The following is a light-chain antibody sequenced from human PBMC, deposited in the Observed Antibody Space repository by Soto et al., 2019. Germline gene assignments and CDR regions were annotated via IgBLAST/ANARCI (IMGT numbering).Light chain of an antibody. CDR1: QGISNY. Sequence: DIQMTQSPSSLSAYLGDRVTITCRASQGISNYLAWYQQKPGRLPKLLLFGASTLQSGVPARFSGSGSGTLFTLTINRLLPEDVATYYCQKYDRAPFTFGHGTKVDFK. V-gene: IGKV1-27*01. CDR2: GAS. J-gene: IGKJ3*01. CDR3: QKYDRAPFT.